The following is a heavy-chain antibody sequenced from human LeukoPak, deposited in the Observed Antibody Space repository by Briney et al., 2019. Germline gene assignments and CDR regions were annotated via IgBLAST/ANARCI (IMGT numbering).Heavy chain of an antibody. CDR3: AREDGVFNYFDY. CDR1: GGSISSGDYY. Sequence: SETLSLTCTVSGGSISSGDYYWSWIRQPPGKGLEWIGYIYYGGSTYYNPSLKSRVTISVDTSKNQFSLKLSSVTAADTAVYYCAREDGVFNYFDYWGQGTLVTVSS. V-gene: IGHV4-30-4*01. J-gene: IGHJ4*02. CDR2: IYYGGST. D-gene: IGHD2-8*01.